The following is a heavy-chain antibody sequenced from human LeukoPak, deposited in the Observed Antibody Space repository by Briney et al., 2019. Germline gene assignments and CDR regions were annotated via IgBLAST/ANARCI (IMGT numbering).Heavy chain of an antibody. V-gene: IGHV3-48*02. D-gene: IGHD1-26*01. CDR2: ITASGTAM. J-gene: IGHJ4*02. CDR1: GFTFSSYS. CDR3: ASSGSYRFDH. Sequence: GGSLRLPCAASGFTFSSYSMNWVRQAPGKGLEWVSHITASGTAMFYADSVKGRFTISRDNAKNSLYLQMNSLRDEDTAVYYCASSGSYRFDHWGQGTLVTVSS.